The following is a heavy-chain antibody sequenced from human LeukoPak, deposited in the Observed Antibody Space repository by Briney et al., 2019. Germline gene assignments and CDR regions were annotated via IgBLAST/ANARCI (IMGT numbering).Heavy chain of an antibody. V-gene: IGHV1-46*03. CDR3: ARRGGCISTSCNLDY. Sequence: ASVKVSCKTPGYTFTSYYMHWMRQAPGQGFEWVGMINPNGGGTSSAQKFQGRVTLTRDTSTSTVYMDLSSLRSEDTAIYYCARRGGCISTSCNLDYWGQGTLVTVSS. CDR2: INPNGGGT. CDR1: GYTFTSYY. D-gene: IGHD2-2*01. J-gene: IGHJ4*02.